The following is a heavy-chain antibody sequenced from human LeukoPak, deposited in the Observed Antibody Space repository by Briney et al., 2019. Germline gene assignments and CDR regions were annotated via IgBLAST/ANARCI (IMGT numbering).Heavy chain of an antibody. V-gene: IGHV1-18*01. CDR3: ARARAAMDLADY. CDR2: ISAYNGNT. D-gene: IGHD5-18*01. CDR1: GYTFTSYG. J-gene: IGHJ4*02. Sequence: ASVTVSCKASGYTFTSYGISWVRQAPGQGLEWMGWISAYNGNTNYAQKLQGRVTMTTDTSTSTAYMELRSLRSDDTAVYYCARARAAMDLADYWGQGTLVTVSS.